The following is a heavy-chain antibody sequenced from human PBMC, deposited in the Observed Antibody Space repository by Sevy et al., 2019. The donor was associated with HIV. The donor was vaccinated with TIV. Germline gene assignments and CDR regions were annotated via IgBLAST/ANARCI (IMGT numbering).Heavy chain of an antibody. D-gene: IGHD6-19*01. Sequence: GGSLRLSCAASGFTFSSYAMHRVRQAPGKGLEWVAVISYDGSNKYYADSVKGRFTISRDNSKNTLYLQMNSLRAEDTAVYYCARDLAVAAPTDYYYYGMDVWGQGTTVTVSS. J-gene: IGHJ6*02. CDR2: ISYDGSNK. CDR3: ARDLAVAAPTDYYYYGMDV. CDR1: GFTFSSYA. V-gene: IGHV3-30-3*01.